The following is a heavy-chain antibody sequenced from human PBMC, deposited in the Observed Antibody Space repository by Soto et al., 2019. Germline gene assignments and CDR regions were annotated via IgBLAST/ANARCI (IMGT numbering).Heavy chain of an antibody. CDR3: AKRRVLEYSSSSFDY. D-gene: IGHD6-6*01. V-gene: IGHV3-30*18. CDR2: ISYDGSNK. Sequence: GGSLRLSCAASGFTFSIYGMHWVRHAPGKGLEWVAVISYDGSNKYYADSVKGRFTISRDNSKNTLYLQMNSLRAEDTAVYYCAKRRVLEYSSSSFDYWGQGTLVTVSS. J-gene: IGHJ4*02. CDR1: GFTFSIYG.